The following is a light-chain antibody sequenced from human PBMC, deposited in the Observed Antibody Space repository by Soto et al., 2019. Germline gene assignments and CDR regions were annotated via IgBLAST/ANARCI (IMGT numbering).Light chain of an antibody. CDR2: RTS. V-gene: IGKV3-11*01. J-gene: IGKJ5*01. CDR3: QQRSNWPPIT. Sequence: EIVMTQSPATLSVSPGGRATLSCRASQSISDTLAWYQQKPGQAPRLLIYRTSNRATGIPARFSGSGSGTDFTLTISSLEPEDFAVYYCQQRSNWPPITFGQGTRLEIK. CDR1: QSISDT.